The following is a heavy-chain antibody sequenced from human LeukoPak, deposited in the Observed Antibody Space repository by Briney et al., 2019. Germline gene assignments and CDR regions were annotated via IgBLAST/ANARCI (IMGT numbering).Heavy chain of an antibody. V-gene: IGHV3-7*01. J-gene: IGHJ5*02. CDR2: VKEDGGEK. Sequence: GGSLRLSCAGSGFPFSNHWMAWVRQAPGKGLEWVASVKEDGGEKNYVDSVKGRFTISRDDAKNSLYLQMNSLRDEDTAVYYCARGSPSRNWFDPWGQGTLVTVSS. CDR3: ARGSPSRNWFDP. CDR1: GFPFSNHW.